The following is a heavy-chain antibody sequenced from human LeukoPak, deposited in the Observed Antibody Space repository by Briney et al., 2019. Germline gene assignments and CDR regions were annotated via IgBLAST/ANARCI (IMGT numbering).Heavy chain of an antibody. CDR1: GFTFSSYW. CDR3: ATYSTGRYKGLEY. D-gene: IGHD6-19*01. Sequence: GGSLRLSCAASGFTFSSYWMSWVRQAPGKGPEWVANINKDGSKKYYVDSLKGRFTISRDNAKNSLYLQMNSLRAEDTAVYYCATYSTGRYKGLEYWGQGTLVTVSS. J-gene: IGHJ4*02. CDR2: INKDGSKK. V-gene: IGHV3-7*03.